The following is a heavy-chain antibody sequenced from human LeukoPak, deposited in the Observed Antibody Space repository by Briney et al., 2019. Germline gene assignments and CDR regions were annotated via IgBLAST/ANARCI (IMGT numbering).Heavy chain of an antibody. CDR1: GDSVSSNSAA. J-gene: IGHJ3*02. D-gene: IGHD6-19*01. CDR2: TYYRSKWYN. V-gene: IGHV6-1*01. Sequence: SQTLSLTCAISGDSVSSNSAAWSWIRQSPSRGLEWLGRTYYRSKWYNDYAVSVKSRITINPDTSKNQFSLQLNSVTPEDTAVYYCARETFTHSGWSNDAFDIWGQGTMVTVSS. CDR3: ARETFTHSGWSNDAFDI.